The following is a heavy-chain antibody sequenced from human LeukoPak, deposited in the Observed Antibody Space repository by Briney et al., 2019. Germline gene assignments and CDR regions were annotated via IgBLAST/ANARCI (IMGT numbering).Heavy chain of an antibody. CDR3: AKDQGYSYGFFDY. Sequence: GGSLRLSCAASGFTFSSYAMSWVRQAPGKGLEWVSAISGSGGSTYYADSVKGPFTISRDNSKNTLYLQMNSLRAEGTAVYYCAKDQGYSYGFFDYWGQGTLVTVSS. CDR1: GFTFSSYA. J-gene: IGHJ4*02. V-gene: IGHV3-23*01. D-gene: IGHD5-18*01. CDR2: ISGSGGST.